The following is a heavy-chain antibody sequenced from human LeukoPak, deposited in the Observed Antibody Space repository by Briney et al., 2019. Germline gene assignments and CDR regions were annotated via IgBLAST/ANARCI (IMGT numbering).Heavy chain of an antibody. CDR2: INTDGSTT. Sequence: GGSLRLSCAASGFTFSGYWMYWVRQAPGKGLVWVSLINTDGSTTFYADSVKGRFTISRDNSKNTLYLQLNSLRAEDTAVYYCAKDAVVGVVYLYYFDYWGPGTLVTVSS. J-gene: IGHJ4*02. V-gene: IGHV3-74*01. CDR3: AKDAVVGVVYLYYFDY. CDR1: GFTFSGYW. D-gene: IGHD5/OR15-5a*01.